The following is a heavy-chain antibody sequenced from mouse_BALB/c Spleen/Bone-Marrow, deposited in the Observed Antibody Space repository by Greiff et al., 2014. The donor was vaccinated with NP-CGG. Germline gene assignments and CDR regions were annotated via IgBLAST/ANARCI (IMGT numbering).Heavy chain of an antibody. CDR2: IWGDGST. CDR3: ARDSFLITRALGY. V-gene: IGHV2-6-7*01. D-gene: IGHD2-4*01. Sequence: VKLEESGPGLVAPSQSLSITCTVSGFSLTGYGVSWVRQSPGKGLEWLGMIWGDGSTDYNSALKSRLSISKDNSKSQVFLKMNSLQTDDTARYYCARDSFLITRALGYWGQGTSVTVSS. J-gene: IGHJ4*01. CDR1: GFSLTGYG.